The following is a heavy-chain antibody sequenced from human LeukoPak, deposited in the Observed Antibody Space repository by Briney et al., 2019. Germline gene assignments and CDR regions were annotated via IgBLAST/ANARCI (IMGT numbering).Heavy chain of an antibody. Sequence: ASVEVSCKASGGTFSSYAISWVRQAPGQGLEWMGRIIPILGIANYAQKFQGRVTITADKSTSTAYMELSSLRSEDTAVYYCANIVATPGPDYWGQGTLVTVSS. V-gene: IGHV1-69*04. CDR3: ANIVATPGPDY. D-gene: IGHD5-12*01. CDR1: GGTFSSYA. J-gene: IGHJ4*02. CDR2: IIPILGIA.